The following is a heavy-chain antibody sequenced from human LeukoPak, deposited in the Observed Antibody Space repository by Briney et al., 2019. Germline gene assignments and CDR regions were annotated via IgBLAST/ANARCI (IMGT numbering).Heavy chain of an antibody. CDR1: GGSISSYY. CDR2: IYYSGST. Sequence: TSSETLSLTCTVSGGSISSYYWSWIRQPPGKGLEWIGYIYYSGSTNYNPSLKSRVTISVDTSKNQFSLKLSSVTAADTAVYYCARDFWGAYYMDVWGKGTTVTVSS. CDR3: ARDFWGAYYMDV. V-gene: IGHV4-59*01. J-gene: IGHJ6*03. D-gene: IGHD3-16*01.